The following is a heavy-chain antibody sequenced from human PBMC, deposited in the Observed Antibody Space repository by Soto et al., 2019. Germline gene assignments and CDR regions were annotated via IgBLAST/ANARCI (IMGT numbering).Heavy chain of an antibody. J-gene: IGHJ6*02. CDR3: AGSKGSSPTQTKGPAAINYYYGMDV. V-gene: IGHV1-69*01. D-gene: IGHD6-6*01. CDR1: EGTFSSYA. Sequence: KVSCKASEGTFSSYAISWVRQAPGQGLEWMGGIIPIFGTANYAQKFQGRVTITADESTSTAYMELSSLRSEDTAVYYCAGSKGSSPTQTKGPAAINYYYGMDVWGQGTTVTVSS. CDR2: IIPIFGTA.